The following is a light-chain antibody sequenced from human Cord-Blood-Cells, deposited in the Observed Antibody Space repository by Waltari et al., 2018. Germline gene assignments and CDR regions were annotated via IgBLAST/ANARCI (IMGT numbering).Light chain of an antibody. Sequence: SYELTQPPSVSVSPGQTASITCSGGKLGAQNACWYQHKPGQSPVLVIYQDSKRPSGIPERFSGSNSGNTATLTISGTQAMDEADYYCQAWDSSTAVFGTGTKVTVL. J-gene: IGLJ1*01. CDR3: QAWDSSTAV. V-gene: IGLV3-1*01. CDR1: KLGAQN. CDR2: QDS.